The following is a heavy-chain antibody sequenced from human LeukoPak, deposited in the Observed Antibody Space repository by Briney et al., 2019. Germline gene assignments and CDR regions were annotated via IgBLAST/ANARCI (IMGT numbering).Heavy chain of an antibody. CDR1: GFTFSSYG. Sequence: TSLSLSCASSGFTFSSYGMHWVRQAPAKELEWVAVIWYDGSNKYYADSVKGRFTISRDNSKNTLYLQMNSLRAEDTAVYYCARDSQWLAPFDYWGQGTLVTVSS. J-gene: IGHJ4*02. CDR3: ARDSQWLAPFDY. V-gene: IGHV3-33*01. D-gene: IGHD6-19*01. CDR2: IWYDGSNK.